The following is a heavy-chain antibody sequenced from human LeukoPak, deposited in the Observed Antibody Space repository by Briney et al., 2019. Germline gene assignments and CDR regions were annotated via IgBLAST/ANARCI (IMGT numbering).Heavy chain of an antibody. CDR2: INHSGST. D-gene: IGHD4-11*01. CDR3: ARVTSVALYYYYYYGMDV. V-gene: IGHV4-34*01. J-gene: IGHJ6*02. Sequence: PSETLSLTCAVYGESFSGYYWSWIRQPSGKGLEWIGEINHSGSTNYNPSLKSRVTISVDTSKNQFSLKLSSVTAADTAVYYCARVTSVALYYYYYYGMDVWGQGTTVTVSS. CDR1: GESFSGYY.